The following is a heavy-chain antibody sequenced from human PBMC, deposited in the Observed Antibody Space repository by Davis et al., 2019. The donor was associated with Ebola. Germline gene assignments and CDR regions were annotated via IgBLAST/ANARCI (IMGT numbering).Heavy chain of an antibody. CDR3: ARGLGYSSGWYADY. V-gene: IGHV3-23*01. D-gene: IGHD6-19*01. CDR1: GFTFSSYA. J-gene: IGHJ4*02. Sequence: GGSLRLSCAASGFTFSSYAMSWVRQTPGKGLEWVSAITGSGSLTGYADSVKGRFTISRDNSKNTLYLQMNSLRAEDTAVYYCARGLGYSSGWYADYWGQGTLVTVSS. CDR2: ITGSGSLT.